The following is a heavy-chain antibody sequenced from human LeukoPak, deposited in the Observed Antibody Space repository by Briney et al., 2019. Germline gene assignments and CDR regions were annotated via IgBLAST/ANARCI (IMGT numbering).Heavy chain of an antibody. J-gene: IGHJ4*02. V-gene: IGHV3-23*01. CDR2: ITHSGGDT. CDR1: GFTFSSYA. Sequence: PRGSLRLSCAASGFTFSSYAMSWVRQAPGEGLEWVSAITHSGGDTYHADSVKGRLTISRDNSKNTLYLQMNSLRAEDTAVYYCAKGSATSRPYYFDYWGQGTLVTVSS. D-gene: IGHD2-2*01. CDR3: AKGSATSRPYYFDY.